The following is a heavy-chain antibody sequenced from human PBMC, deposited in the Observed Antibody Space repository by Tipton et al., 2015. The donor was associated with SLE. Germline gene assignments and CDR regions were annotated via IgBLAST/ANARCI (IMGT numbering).Heavy chain of an antibody. CDR3: ASEMQPRPGYFVH. J-gene: IGHJ4*02. Sequence: TLSLTCTVSGASISDGAYYWSWIRQHQGKGLECIGYISHTGNTYSKPSLKSRVVMSVDVSKNQFSLGLKDVTAADTAFYFCASEMQPRPGYFVHWGQGALVTVSS. CDR2: ISHTGNT. V-gene: IGHV4-31*03. D-gene: IGHD1-14*01. CDR1: GASISDGAYY.